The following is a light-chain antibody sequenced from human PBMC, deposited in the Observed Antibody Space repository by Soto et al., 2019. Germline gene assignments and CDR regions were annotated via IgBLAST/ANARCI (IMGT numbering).Light chain of an antibody. CDR3: QQYGSSPLYT. Sequence: EIVLTQSPGTLSLSPGERATLSCRASQSVSSSYLAWYQQKPGQAPRLLIYGASSRATGIPDRFSGSGSGTDFTLTISRLEPEDFGGYYCQQYGSSPLYTFGQGTKLEIK. CDR2: GAS. J-gene: IGKJ2*01. CDR1: QSVSSSY. V-gene: IGKV3-20*01.